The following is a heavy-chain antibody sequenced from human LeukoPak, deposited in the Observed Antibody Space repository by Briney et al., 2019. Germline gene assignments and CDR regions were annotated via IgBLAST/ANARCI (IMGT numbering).Heavy chain of an antibody. Sequence: PSETLSLTCTVSGDSISSSSYYWGWIRQPPGKGLEWIGGIYYSGSTYYNPSLKSRVIISVDTSKNQFSLKLSSVTAADTAVYYCASAVGGWYKSFDYWGQGTLVTVSS. CDR2: IYYSGST. J-gene: IGHJ4*02. CDR1: GDSISSSSYY. V-gene: IGHV4-39*01. CDR3: ASAVGGWYKSFDY. D-gene: IGHD6-19*01.